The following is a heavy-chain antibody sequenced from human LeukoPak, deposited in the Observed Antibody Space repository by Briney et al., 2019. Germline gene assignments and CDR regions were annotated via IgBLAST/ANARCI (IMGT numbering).Heavy chain of an antibody. Sequence: GGSLRLSCAASGFTFSSYAMNWVRQAPGKGLEWVSGTGSTGVSTFYADPVKGRFTVSRDNSKNTLSLQMNSLRAEDTVVYYCAKDPGVVPAHYFDYWGQGTLVTVSS. CDR3: AKDPGVVPAHYFDY. D-gene: IGHD2-2*01. J-gene: IGHJ4*02. CDR1: GFTFSSYA. V-gene: IGHV3-23*01. CDR2: TGSTGVST.